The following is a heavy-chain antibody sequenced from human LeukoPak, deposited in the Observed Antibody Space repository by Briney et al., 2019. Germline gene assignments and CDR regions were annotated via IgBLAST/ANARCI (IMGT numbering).Heavy chain of an antibody. CDR3: ARGGVGATFDY. CDR2: IYTSGST. CDR1: GGSISSYY. V-gene: IGHV4-4*07. D-gene: IGHD1-26*01. Sequence: SETLSLTCTVSGGSISSYYWSWIRQPAGKGLEWIGRIYTSGSTNYNPSLKSRVTISVDKSKNQFSLKLSSVTAADTAVYCCARGGVGATFDYWGQGTLVTVSS. J-gene: IGHJ4*02.